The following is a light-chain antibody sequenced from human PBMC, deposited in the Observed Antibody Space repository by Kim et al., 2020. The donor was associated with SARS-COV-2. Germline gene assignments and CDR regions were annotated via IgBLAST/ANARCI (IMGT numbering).Light chain of an antibody. V-gene: IGLV3-1*01. CDR2: QDS. CDR3: QAWDSSTVV. Sequence: SVSPGQTASITCSGDELGDKYAFWYQQKPGQSPVLVIYQDSKRPSGIPERFSGSNSGNTATLTISGTQAMDEADYYCQAWDSSTVVFGTGTKVTVL. CDR1: ELGDKY. J-gene: IGLJ1*01.